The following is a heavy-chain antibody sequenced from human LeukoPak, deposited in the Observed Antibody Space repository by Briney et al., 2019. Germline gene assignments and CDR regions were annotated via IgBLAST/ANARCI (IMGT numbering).Heavy chain of an antibody. Sequence: RASVKVSCRASGGTFRSYAISWVRQAPGQGLEWMGGIIPIFGTANYAQKFQGRVTITTDESTSTAYMELSSLRSEDTAVYYCARHRTGSGWFDWGQGTLVTVSS. CDR1: GGTFRSYA. V-gene: IGHV1-69*05. D-gene: IGHD6-19*01. J-gene: IGHJ4*02. CDR3: ARHRTGSGWFD. CDR2: IIPIFGTA.